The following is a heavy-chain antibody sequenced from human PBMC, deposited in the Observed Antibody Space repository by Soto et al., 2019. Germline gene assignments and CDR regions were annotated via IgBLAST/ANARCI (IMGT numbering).Heavy chain of an antibody. J-gene: IGHJ4*02. CDR1: GFTFSTYA. CDR2: IGGSGVST. CDR3: AKGAWIHDYAFDY. Sequence: GGSLRLSCAASGFTFSTYAINWVRQAPGKGLEWVSAIGGSGVSTYYADSVKGRFTISRDNSKNTLYLQMNSLRAEDTALYYCAKGAWIHDYAFDYWGLGTLVTVSS. D-gene: IGHD4-17*01. V-gene: IGHV3-23*01.